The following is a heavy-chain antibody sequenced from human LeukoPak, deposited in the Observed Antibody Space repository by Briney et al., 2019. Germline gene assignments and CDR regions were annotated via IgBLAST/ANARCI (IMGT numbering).Heavy chain of an antibody. D-gene: IGHD3-9*01. V-gene: IGHV3-30*18. CDR2: MSFDGSKT. CDR3: AKVRYFGPSAFDI. CDR1: GFNFSTYS. J-gene: IGHJ3*02. Sequence: PGGSLRLSCAASGFNFSTYSMHWVRQTPGKGLEWLAVMSFDGSKTYHADSVKGRFIVSRDNSKNTLYLQMNSLRAEDTAVYYCAKVRYFGPSAFDIWGQGTMVTVSS.